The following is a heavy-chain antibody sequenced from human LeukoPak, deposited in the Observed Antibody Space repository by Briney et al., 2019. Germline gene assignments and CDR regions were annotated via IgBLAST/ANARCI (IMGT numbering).Heavy chain of an antibody. CDR1: GYTFTSYG. CDR3: ARSDGYSSGLTPFDY. Sequence: GASVMVSCKASGYTFTSYGISWVRQAPGQGLEWMGWISAYNGNTNYAQKLQGRVTMTTDTSTSTAYMELRSLRSDDTAVYYCARSDGYSSGLTPFDYWGQGTLVTVSS. CDR2: ISAYNGNT. J-gene: IGHJ4*02. V-gene: IGHV1-18*01. D-gene: IGHD6-19*01.